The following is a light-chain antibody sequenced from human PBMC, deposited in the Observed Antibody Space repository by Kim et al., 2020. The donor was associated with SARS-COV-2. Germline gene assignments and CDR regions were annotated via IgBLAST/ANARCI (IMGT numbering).Light chain of an antibody. CDR1: QTVSSAY. CDR2: TSS. V-gene: IGKV3-20*01. Sequence: SPGERATLSCKPSQTVSSAYIAWYQQKSGQAPRLLIHTSSSRASGIPDRFRGSGSGRDFTLTIDRLEPEDFAMYYCQHYAYSPLTFGGGTKVDIK. J-gene: IGKJ4*01. CDR3: QHYAYSPLT.